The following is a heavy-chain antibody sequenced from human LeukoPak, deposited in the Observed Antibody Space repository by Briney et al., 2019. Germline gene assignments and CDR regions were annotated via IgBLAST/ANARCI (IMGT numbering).Heavy chain of an antibody. V-gene: IGHV3-21*01. CDR1: GFTFSSYS. CDR2: ISSSSSYI. CDR3: ARDYYGSGSYYTG. J-gene: IGHJ4*02. D-gene: IGHD3-10*01. Sequence: PGGSLRLSCAASGFTFSSYSMNWVRQAPGKGLEWVSSISSSSSYIYYADSVKGRFTISRDNAKNSLYLQMNSLRAEDTAVYYRARDYYGSGSYYTGWGQGTLVTVSS.